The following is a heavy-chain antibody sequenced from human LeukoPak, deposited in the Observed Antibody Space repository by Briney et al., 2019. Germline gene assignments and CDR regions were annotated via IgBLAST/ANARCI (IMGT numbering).Heavy chain of an antibody. D-gene: IGHD2/OR15-2a*01. CDR3: ARDYVYAFDY. Sequence: PGGSLRLSCAASGFSFSSYSINWFRQAPGKGLEWVSYISGDGNAKHYTDSVKGRFTISRDNAKNALYLQMNSLRAEDTAVYFCARDYVYAFDYWGQGTLVTVSS. CDR2: ISGDGNAK. V-gene: IGHV3-48*01. J-gene: IGHJ4*02. CDR1: GFSFSSYS.